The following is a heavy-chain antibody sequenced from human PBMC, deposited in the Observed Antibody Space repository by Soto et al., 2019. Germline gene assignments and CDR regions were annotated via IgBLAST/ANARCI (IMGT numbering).Heavy chain of an antibody. D-gene: IGHD6-19*01. CDR2: IIPVFGII. Sequence: QVHLLLQSGAEVKKPGSSVKVACKASGGNPSNSAISWVRQAPGQGLEWMGGIIPVFGIISHAQNFQGRVTITADESTSTAYMGLSSLRSEDTAVYFCAGGRIVVAGSSAYYSMDVWDQGTTVTVSS. J-gene: IGHJ6*02. V-gene: IGHV1-69*01. CDR3: AGGRIVVAGSSAYYSMDV. CDR1: GGNPSNSA.